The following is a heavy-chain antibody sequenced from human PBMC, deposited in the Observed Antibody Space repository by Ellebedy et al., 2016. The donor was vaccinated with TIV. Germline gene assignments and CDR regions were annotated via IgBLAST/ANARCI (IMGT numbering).Heavy chain of an antibody. CDR2: TYYSGST. J-gene: IGHJ4*02. V-gene: IGHV4-59*01. CDR1: GGSISSYY. D-gene: IGHD2-15*01. Sequence: MPSETLSLTCTVSGGSISSYYWSWIPQPPGKGLEWIGYTYYSGSTNYNPSLKSRVTISVDTSKNQFSLKLSSVTAADTAVYYCARALGYCSGGSCYEVRLDYWGQGTLVTVSS. CDR3: ARALGYCSGGSCYEVRLDY.